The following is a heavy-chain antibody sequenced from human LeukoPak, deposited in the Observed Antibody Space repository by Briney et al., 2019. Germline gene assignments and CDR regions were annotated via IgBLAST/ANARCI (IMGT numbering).Heavy chain of an antibody. CDR3: TKARSASSSSCYNY. Sequence: GGSLRLSCAASGFTFSNYSMTWVRQAPGKGLEWVSSISGSDNSTYYADSVKGRFTISRDNSKNTLELQMDSLRAEDTAVYYCTKARSASSSSCYNYWGQGILVTVSS. CDR2: ISGSDNST. V-gene: IGHV3-23*01. CDR1: GFTFSNYS. D-gene: IGHD2-2*02. J-gene: IGHJ4*02.